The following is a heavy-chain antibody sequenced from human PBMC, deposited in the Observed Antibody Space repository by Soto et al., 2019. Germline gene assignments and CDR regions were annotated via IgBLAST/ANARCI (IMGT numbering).Heavy chain of an antibody. V-gene: IGHV1-2*04. CDR2: INPSSGGT. Sequence: ASVKVSCKASGYTFTGYYMHWVRQAPGQGLEWMGWINPSSGGTNYAQKFQGWVTMTRDTSISTAYMELSRLRSDDTAVYYCAREDYGSGSRYYGMDVWGQGTTVTVSS. CDR1: GYTFTGYY. J-gene: IGHJ6*02. D-gene: IGHD3-10*01. CDR3: AREDYGSGSRYYGMDV.